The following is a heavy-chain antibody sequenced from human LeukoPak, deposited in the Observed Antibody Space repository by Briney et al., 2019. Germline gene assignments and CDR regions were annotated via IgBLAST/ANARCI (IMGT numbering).Heavy chain of an antibody. CDR2: ISNSGSTK. J-gene: IGHJ4*02. Sequence: GGSLRLSCAASGFTLSDYYISWIRQAPGKGLEWISYISNSGSTKYYADSVKGRFTISRDNSKNTLYLQMNSLRAEDTAVYYCARERDYDILTGLDYWGQGTLVTVSS. V-gene: IGHV3-11*04. CDR3: ARERDYDILTGLDY. CDR1: GFTLSDYY. D-gene: IGHD3-9*01.